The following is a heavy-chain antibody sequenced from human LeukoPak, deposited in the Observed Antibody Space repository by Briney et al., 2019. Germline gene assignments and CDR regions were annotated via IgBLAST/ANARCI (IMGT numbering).Heavy chain of an antibody. J-gene: IGHJ4*02. V-gene: IGHV4-34*01. Sequence: SETLSLTCAVYGVSFSGYYWSWVRQPPGKGLEWIGEINHSGSTNYNASLKSRVTISVDTSKNQFSLKLSSVTAADTAVYYCASWLSSSWYVFDYWGEGSQVSDPS. CDR2: INHSGST. CDR1: GVSFSGYY. D-gene: IGHD6-13*01. CDR3: ASWLSSSWYVFDY.